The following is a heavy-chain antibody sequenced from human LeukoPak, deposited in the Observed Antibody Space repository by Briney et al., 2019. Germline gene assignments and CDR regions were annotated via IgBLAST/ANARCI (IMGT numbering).Heavy chain of an antibody. Sequence: PGGSLRLSCAASGFTVSSNYMNWVRQAPGRGVEWVSVLYPGGTTFYADSVEGRFTISRDNSKNTLYLQMNSLRAEDTAVYYCARGTAQLGAAGLFGYWGQGTLVTVSS. CDR3: ARGTAQLGAAGLFGY. D-gene: IGHD6-13*01. V-gene: IGHV3-53*01. CDR1: GFTVSSNY. J-gene: IGHJ4*02. CDR2: LYPGGTT.